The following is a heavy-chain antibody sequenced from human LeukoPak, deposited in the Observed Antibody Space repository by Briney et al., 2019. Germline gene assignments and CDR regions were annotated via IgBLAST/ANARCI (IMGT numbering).Heavy chain of an antibody. V-gene: IGHV4-34*01. CDR2: INHCGST. CDR1: GGSFSGYY. J-gene: IGHJ4*02. D-gene: IGHD3-16*01. CDR3: ASRRFDYVWGSYTAYYFDY. Sequence: SETLPLTCAVYGGSFSGYYWSWLRQPPGKGLEGIGEINHCGSTNYNPPLKSRVTISVDTSKNQFSLKLSSVTAADTAVYYCASRRFDYVWGSYTAYYFDYWGQGTLVTVSS.